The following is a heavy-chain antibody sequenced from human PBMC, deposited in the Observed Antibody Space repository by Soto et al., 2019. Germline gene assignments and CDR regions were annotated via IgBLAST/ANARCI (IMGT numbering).Heavy chain of an antibody. CDR2: IYPGDSDI. V-gene: IGHV5-51*01. CDR1: GYRFTDYW. CDR3: PRCRCSHGICYSFIGWYHYGMDV. D-gene: IGHD2-15*01. J-gene: IGHJ6*02. Sequence: PGESLKLSCKSSGYRFTDYWIGWLRQMPGKGLEWMGIIYPGDSDIRYSPSFQGLVTISADKSTSTAYLPWSSLKASDTAMYYCPRCRCSHGICYSFIGWYHYGMDVWGQGTTVIVSS.